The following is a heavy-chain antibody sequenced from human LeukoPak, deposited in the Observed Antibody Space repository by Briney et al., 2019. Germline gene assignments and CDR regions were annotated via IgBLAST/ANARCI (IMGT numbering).Heavy chain of an antibody. Sequence: PSETLSLTCAVYGGSFSGYYWSWIRQPPGKGLEWIGEINHSGSTNYNPSLKSRVTISVDTSKNQFSLKLSSVTAADTAVYYCARAGSILTGYYNALNWSDPWGQGTLVTVSS. D-gene: IGHD3-9*01. CDR3: ARAGSILTGYYNALNWSDP. J-gene: IGHJ5*02. V-gene: IGHV4-34*01. CDR2: INHSGST. CDR1: GGSFSGYY.